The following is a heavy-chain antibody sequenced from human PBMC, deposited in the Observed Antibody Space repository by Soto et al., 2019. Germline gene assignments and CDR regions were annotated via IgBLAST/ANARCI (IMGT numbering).Heavy chain of an antibody. CDR2: IYYSGRT. D-gene: IGHD5-12*01. CDR1: GGSISSSSYY. V-gene: IGHV4-39*01. Sequence: SETLSLTCTVSGGSISSSSYYWGWIRQSPGKGLEWIGTIYYSGRTYYNPSLKSRVTISVDTSKNQFSLILSSVTAADTAVYYCARRAFYGDSGSPFDYWGQGTLVTVSS. CDR3: ARRAFYGDSGSPFDY. J-gene: IGHJ4*02.